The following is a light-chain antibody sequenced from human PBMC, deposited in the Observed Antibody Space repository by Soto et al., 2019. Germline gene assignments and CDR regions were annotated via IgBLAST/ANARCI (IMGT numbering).Light chain of an antibody. CDR3: QQYGSSYPWT. J-gene: IGKJ1*01. CDR2: GAS. V-gene: IGKV3-20*01. Sequence: EIVLTQSPGTLSLSPGERATLSCRASQSVSSNYLAWYQQKPGQAPRLLIYGASSRATGIPDRFSGSGSGTDFTLTIRRLEPEYFSVYYCQQYGSSYPWTVGQGTKVDIK. CDR1: QSVSSNY.